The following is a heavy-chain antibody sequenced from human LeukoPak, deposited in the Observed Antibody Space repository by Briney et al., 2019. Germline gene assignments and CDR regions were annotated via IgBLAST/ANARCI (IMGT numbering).Heavy chain of an antibody. CDR3: AKDLIVGYSSSWYGDY. Sequence: SETLSLTCAVYGGSFSGYYWSWIRQPPGKGLEWIGEINHSGSTNYNPSLKSRVTISVDTSKNQFSLKLSSVTAADTAVYYCAKDLIVGYSSSWYGDYWGQGTLVTVSS. D-gene: IGHD6-13*01. V-gene: IGHV4-34*01. CDR1: GGSFSGYY. J-gene: IGHJ4*02. CDR2: INHSGST.